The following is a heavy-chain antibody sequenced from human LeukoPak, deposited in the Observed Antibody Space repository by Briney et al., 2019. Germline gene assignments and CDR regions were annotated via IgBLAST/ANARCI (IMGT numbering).Heavy chain of an antibody. D-gene: IGHD2-21*02. CDR1: GFTFSSYG. Sequence: TGGSLRLSCAASGFTFSSYGTHWVRQAPGKGLEWVGVIWYDGSNQYYADSVKGRFTISRDNSKSTVYLQMNSLTAEDTAVYYCASRGLGGDANWLDPWGQGTLVTVSS. V-gene: IGHV3-33*01. CDR2: IWYDGSNQ. CDR3: ASRGLGGDANWLDP. J-gene: IGHJ5*02.